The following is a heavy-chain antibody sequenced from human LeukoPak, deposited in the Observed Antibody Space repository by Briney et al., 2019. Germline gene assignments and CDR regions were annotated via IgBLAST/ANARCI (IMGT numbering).Heavy chain of an antibody. J-gene: IGHJ4*02. CDR2: IKQDGGEK. Sequence: GRSLRLSCAASGFTFRNHGMHWVRQAPGEGLEWVANIKQDGGEKYYVDSVKGRFTISRDNAKNSLYLQMNSLRAEDTAVYYCARDLYNSASKWGQGTLVTVSS. CDR3: ARDLYNSASK. V-gene: IGHV3-7*03. D-gene: IGHD6-25*01. CDR1: GFTFRNHG.